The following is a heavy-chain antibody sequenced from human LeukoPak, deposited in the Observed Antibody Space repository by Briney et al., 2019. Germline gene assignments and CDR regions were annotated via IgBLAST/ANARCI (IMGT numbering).Heavy chain of an antibody. CDR2: IYYSGST. Sequence: SETLSLTCTVSGGSISSYYWSWIRQPPGKGLEWIGYIYYSGSTNYNPSLKSRVTISVDTSKNQFSLKLSSVTAADTAVYYCARRPVEYSSPGARTPFDYWGQGTLVTVSS. D-gene: IGHD6-6*01. CDR3: ARRPVEYSSPGARTPFDY. J-gene: IGHJ4*02. V-gene: IGHV4-59*01. CDR1: GGSISSYY.